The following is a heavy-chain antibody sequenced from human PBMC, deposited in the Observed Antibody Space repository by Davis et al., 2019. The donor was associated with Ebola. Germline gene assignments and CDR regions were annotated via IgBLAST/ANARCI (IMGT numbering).Heavy chain of an antibody. CDR1: GFTFSSYG. J-gene: IGHJ4*02. Sequence: GGSLRLSCAASGFTFSSYGMHWVRQAPGKGLEWVAVISYDGSNKYYADSVKGRFTVSRDNAKNSLYLQMNSLRAEDTAVYYCARLAVNYYASGSYSDWGQGTLVTVSS. V-gene: IGHV3-30*03. D-gene: IGHD3-10*01. CDR2: ISYDGSNK. CDR3: ARLAVNYYASGSYSD.